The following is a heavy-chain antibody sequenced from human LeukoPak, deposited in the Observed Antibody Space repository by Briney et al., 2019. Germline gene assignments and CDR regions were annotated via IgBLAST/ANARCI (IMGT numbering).Heavy chain of an antibody. V-gene: IGHV2-70*04. D-gene: IGHD6-6*01. Sequence: SGPALVKPTQTLTLTCTFSGFSLSTSGMRVSWIRQPPGKALEWLARIDWDDDKFYSTSLKTRLTISKDTSKNQVVLTTTNMDPVDTATYYCARGDSSSSEGSFGYWGQGTLVTVSS. CDR2: IDWDDDK. CDR3: ARGDSSSSEGSFGY. J-gene: IGHJ4*02. CDR1: GFSLSTSGMR.